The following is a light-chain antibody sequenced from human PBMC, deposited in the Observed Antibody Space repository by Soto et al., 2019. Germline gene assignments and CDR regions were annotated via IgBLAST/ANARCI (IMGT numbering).Light chain of an antibody. J-gene: IGKJ2*01. Sequence: DVVMTQSPLSLPVPPGEPASISCMSSQPLLNSNGFNYFDWYFQRPGQSPQLLIFLGSTRASGVNDRFSGSGSCTDFTLKISRVEAEYVGVYYCMQALQSPRTFGQGTKLEI. V-gene: IGKV2-28*01. CDR2: LGS. CDR3: MQALQSPRT. CDR1: QPLLNSNGFNY.